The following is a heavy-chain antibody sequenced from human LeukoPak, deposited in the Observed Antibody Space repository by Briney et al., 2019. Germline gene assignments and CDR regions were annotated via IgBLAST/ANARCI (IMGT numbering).Heavy chain of an antibody. CDR2: IYHSGVT. CDR3: ARDRGYNYGFDY. Sequence: SETLSLTCTVSGGSISSSSYYWGWIRQPPGTGLEWIGSIYHSGVTDYNPSLKSRLTILVDTSKNQFSLKLSSVTAADTAVYYCARDRGYNYGFDYWGQGTLVTVSS. D-gene: IGHD5-18*01. CDR1: GGSISSSSYY. J-gene: IGHJ4*02. V-gene: IGHV4-39*07.